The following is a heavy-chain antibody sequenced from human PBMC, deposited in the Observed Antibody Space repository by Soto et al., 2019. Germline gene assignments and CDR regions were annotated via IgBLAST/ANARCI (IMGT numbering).Heavy chain of an antibody. V-gene: IGHV3-64D*06. D-gene: IGHD3-22*01. Sequence: GRSLRLSCSASGFTFSSYAMHWVRQAPGKGLEYVSAISSNGGSTYYADSVKGRFTISRDNSKNTLYLQMSSLRAEDTAVYYCARGDYYDSSGYYYVDAFDIWGQGTMVTVSS. CDR1: GFTFSSYA. CDR2: ISSNGGST. CDR3: ARGDYYDSSGYYYVDAFDI. J-gene: IGHJ3*02.